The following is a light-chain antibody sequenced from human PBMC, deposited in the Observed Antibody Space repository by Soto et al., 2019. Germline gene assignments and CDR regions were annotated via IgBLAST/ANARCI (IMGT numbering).Light chain of an antibody. CDR2: AAS. CDR3: QKYSSVPV. CDR1: QDIRNF. V-gene: IGKV1-27*01. Sequence: DIQMTQSPTSLSASVGDRVTITCRASQDIRNFVAWYQQKPGKAPKLLIYAASTLQSGVPSRSSGSGSGTDFTLNINSLQPEDVATYSCQKYSSVPVFGPGTKVEIK. J-gene: IGKJ3*01.